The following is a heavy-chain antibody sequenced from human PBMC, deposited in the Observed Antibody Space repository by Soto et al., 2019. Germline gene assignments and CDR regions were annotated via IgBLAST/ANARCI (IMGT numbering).Heavy chain of an antibody. V-gene: IGHV1-69*06. CDR1: GGTFSSYA. J-gene: IGHJ4*02. D-gene: IGHD3-22*01. CDR2: IIPIFGTA. CDR3: SSFDSSGYKFDY. Sequence: QVQLVQSGAEVKKPGSSVKVSCKASGGTFSSYAISWVRQAPGQGLEWMGGIIPIFGTANYAQKFQGRVTSTADKSTSTAYMDLSSLRSEDTAVYYCSSFDSSGYKFDYWGQGTLVTVSS.